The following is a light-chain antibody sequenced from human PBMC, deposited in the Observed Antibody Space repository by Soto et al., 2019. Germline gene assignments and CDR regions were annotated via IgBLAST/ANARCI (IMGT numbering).Light chain of an antibody. J-gene: IGKJ1*01. Sequence: EIVMTQSPATLSVSPGERATLSCRASQSVSGNLAWYQQKPGQAPRLLIYGASTRAPGIPARFSGSGSGTEFTLTISSLQYEDFAVYYCQQYNNWPPTFGQGTKVEIK. CDR2: GAS. CDR3: QQYNNWPPT. CDR1: QSVSGN. V-gene: IGKV3D-15*01.